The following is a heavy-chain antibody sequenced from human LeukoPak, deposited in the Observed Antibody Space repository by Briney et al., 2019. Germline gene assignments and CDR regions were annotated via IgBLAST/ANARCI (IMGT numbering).Heavy chain of an antibody. V-gene: IGHV3-64*01. Sequence: PGGSLRLSCAASEFTFSSYAMHWVRQAPGKGLEYVSAIDGNGGSAYYANSVKGRFTISRDNSKNTLYLQMGSLSTEDTAVYYCARGHEYRGYGQDYWGQGTLVTVSS. CDR1: EFTFSSYA. CDR3: ARGHEYRGYGQDY. J-gene: IGHJ4*02. D-gene: IGHD5-12*01. CDR2: IDGNGGSA.